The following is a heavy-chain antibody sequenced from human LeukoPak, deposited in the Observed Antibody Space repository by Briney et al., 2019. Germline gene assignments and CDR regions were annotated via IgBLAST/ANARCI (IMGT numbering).Heavy chain of an antibody. Sequence: SETLSLTYTVSGASMRSYFWNWIRQPPGKGLEWVGQIYHTGDTDYSPSLKSRLTISVDTSKSHFSLKLNSVTAADTAVYYCAGLSAYDAGFDPWGQGALVTVSS. CDR1: GASMRSYF. CDR3: AGLSAYDAGFDP. V-gene: IGHV4-59*01. D-gene: IGHD3-22*01. J-gene: IGHJ5*02. CDR2: IYHTGDT.